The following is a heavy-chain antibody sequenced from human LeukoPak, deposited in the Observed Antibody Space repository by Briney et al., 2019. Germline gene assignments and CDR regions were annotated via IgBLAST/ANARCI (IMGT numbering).Heavy chain of an antibody. D-gene: IGHD3-22*01. CDR3: ARGVRGMIVVVTYYYGMDV. CDR1: GYTFTSYY. CDR2: INPSGGST. V-gene: IGHV1-46*01. J-gene: IGHJ6*02. Sequence: GASVKVFCKASGYTFTSYYMHWVRQAPGQGLEWMGIINPSGGSTSYAQKFQGRVTMTRDTSTSTVYMELSSLRSEDTAVYYCARGVRGMIVVVTYYYGMDVWGQGTTVTVSS.